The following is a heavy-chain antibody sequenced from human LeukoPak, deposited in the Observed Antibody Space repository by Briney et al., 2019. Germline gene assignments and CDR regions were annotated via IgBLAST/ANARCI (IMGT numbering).Heavy chain of an antibody. CDR3: TRDLMDYDVSTGLHHYYMDV. J-gene: IGHJ6*02. CDR1: GFTFSSYS. V-gene: IGHV3-48*04. D-gene: IGHD3-9*01. CDR2: ISFSNRNM. Sequence: GGSLRLSCAASGFTFSSYSMNWVRQAPGKGLEWVSYISFSNRNMYYADSVKGRFTISRDNAKNTLYLQMNTLRVEDTAVYYCTRDLMDYDVSTGLHHYYMDVWGQGTTVTVSS.